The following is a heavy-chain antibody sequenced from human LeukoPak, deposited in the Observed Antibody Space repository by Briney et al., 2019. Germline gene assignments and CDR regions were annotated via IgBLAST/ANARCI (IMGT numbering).Heavy chain of an antibody. CDR1: GFTFSSYG. CDR3: AKDRYFRSGAGQIDY. CDR2: ISYDGSNK. Sequence: PGRSLRLSCAVSGFTFSSYGMHWVRQAPGKGLEWVAVISYDGSNKYYADSVKGRFTISRDNSKNTLYLQMNSLRAEDTAVYYCAKDRYFRSGAGQIDYWGQGTLVTVSS. J-gene: IGHJ4*02. D-gene: IGHD1-26*01. V-gene: IGHV3-30*18.